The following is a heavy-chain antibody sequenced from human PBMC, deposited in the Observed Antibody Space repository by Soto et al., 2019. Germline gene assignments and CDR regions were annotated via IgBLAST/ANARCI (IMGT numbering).Heavy chain of an antibody. V-gene: IGHV3-74*01. D-gene: IGHD6-13*01. CDR2: INSDGSSI. CDR1: GFDLINTW. CDR3: ATTAAAAASD. J-gene: IGHJ4*02. Sequence: SXRLSCAASGFDLINTWIHWVRQVPGKGLVWVSRINSDGSSITYADSVKGRFTISRDNAKNSLFLQMNSLRAEDTAVYYCATTAAAAASDWGQGTLVTVSS.